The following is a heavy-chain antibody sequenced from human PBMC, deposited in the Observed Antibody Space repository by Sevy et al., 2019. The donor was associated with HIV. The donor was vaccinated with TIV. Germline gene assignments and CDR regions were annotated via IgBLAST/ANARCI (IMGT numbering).Heavy chain of an antibody. CDR3: AKGLGLYYYYAMDV. CDR2: ISWNSGSI. V-gene: IGHV3-9*03. Sequence: GGSLRLSCAASGFNFDDYAMHWVRQAPGKGLEWVSGISWNSGSIGYADSVKGRFTMSRDNAKKSRFLQMSSLRTEDMALYYCAKGLGLYYYYAMDVWGQGTTVTSP. J-gene: IGHJ6*02. CDR1: GFNFDDYA.